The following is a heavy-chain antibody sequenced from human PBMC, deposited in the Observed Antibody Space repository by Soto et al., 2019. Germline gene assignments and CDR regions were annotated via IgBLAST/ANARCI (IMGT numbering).Heavy chain of an antibody. CDR2: INAGNGNT. D-gene: IGHD2-2*01. Sequence: GASVKVSCKASGYTFTSYAMHWVRQAPGRRLEWMGWINAGNGNTKYSQKFQGRVTITRDTSASTAYMELSSLRSEDTAVYYCARGADRAMLDLNWFDPWGQGTLVTVSS. J-gene: IGHJ5*02. V-gene: IGHV1-3*01. CDR3: ARGADRAMLDLNWFDP. CDR1: GYTFTSYA.